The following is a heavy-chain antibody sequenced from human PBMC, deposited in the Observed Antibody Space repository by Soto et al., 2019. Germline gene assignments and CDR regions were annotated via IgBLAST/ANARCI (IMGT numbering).Heavy chain of an antibody. CDR2: IYHSGST. Sequence: SVTLSLTCAVSGGSISSSNWWSWVRQPPGKGLEWIGEIYHSGSTNYNPSLKSRVTISVDKSKNQFSLMLSFVTAADTAVYYCARASDYDNSDYFDYWGQGTLVTVSS. V-gene: IGHV4-4*02. D-gene: IGHD3-22*01. J-gene: IGHJ4*02. CDR1: GGSISSSNW. CDR3: ARASDYDNSDYFDY.